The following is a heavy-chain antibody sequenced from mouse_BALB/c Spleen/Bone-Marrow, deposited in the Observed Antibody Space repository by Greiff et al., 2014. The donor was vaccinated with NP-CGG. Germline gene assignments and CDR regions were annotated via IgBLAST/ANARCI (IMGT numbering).Heavy chain of an antibody. CDR1: GFSLTSYG. V-gene: IGHV2-9*02. Sequence: VNLVESGPGLVAPSQSLSITCTVSGFSLTSYGVHWVRQPPGKGLEWLGVIWAGGSTNYNSALMSRLSISKDNSKSQVFLKMNSLQTDDTAMYYCARGFYYGNEGFAYWGQGTLVTVSA. J-gene: IGHJ3*01. CDR3: ARGFYYGNEGFAY. CDR2: IWAGGST. D-gene: IGHD2-1*01.